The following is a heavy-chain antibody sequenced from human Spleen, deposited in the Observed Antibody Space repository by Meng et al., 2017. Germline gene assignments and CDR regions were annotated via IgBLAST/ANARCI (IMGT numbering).Heavy chain of an antibody. V-gene: IGHV1-46*01. CDR2: IYSNSGGT. J-gene: IGHJ4*02. CDR1: GYTLTDFF. Sequence: VRLVQAGAVVMRPGAWLGMSCRTSGYTLTDFFLHWVRQAPAQGLEWLGTIYSNSGGTAYERKLQGRITLTRDTSASSVYMDLACLGSEDTAFYYCAREKSPGNVDYLGQGILVTVSS. CDR3: AREKSPGNVDY.